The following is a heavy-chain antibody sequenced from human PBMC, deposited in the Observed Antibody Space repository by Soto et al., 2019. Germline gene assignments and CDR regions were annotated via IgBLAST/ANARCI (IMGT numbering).Heavy chain of an antibody. V-gene: IGHV4-59*02. J-gene: IGHJ4*02. CDR1: GGSVTGFY. Sequence: QVQLQESGPGLLKPSETLSVTCTVSGGSVTGFYWSWIRQPPGKGLEWIGYIFHSGSSNYHPSLKSRVTISVDTSKSQISLRLTSVTAADTAVYYCARASGLGVAHIDYWGQGTLVTVSS. CDR3: ARASGLGVAHIDY. D-gene: IGHD6-19*01. CDR2: IFHSGSS.